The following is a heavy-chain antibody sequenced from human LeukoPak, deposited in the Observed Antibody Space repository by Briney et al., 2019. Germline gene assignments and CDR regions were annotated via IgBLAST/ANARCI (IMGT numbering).Heavy chain of an antibody. D-gene: IGHD3-22*01. J-gene: IGHJ6*02. Sequence: ESLTISCTGSGYSFTSYWIGWVRQMPGKGLEWMGIIYPGDSDTIYSPSFQGQVTISADKSISTAYLQWSSLKASDTAMYYCARQMLYYDSSGVGMDVWGQGTTVTVSS. CDR1: GYSFTSYW. V-gene: IGHV5-51*01. CDR2: IYPGDSDT. CDR3: ARQMLYYDSSGVGMDV.